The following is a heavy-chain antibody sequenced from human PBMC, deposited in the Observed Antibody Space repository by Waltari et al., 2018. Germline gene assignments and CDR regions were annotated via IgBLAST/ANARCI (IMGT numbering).Heavy chain of an antibody. CDR3: ARDQEGGYCSGGSCSDP. D-gene: IGHD2-15*01. CDR1: GYTFTSYD. V-gene: IGHV1-8*03. Sequence: QVQLVQSGAEVKKPGASVKVSCKASGYTFTSYDINWVRQATGQGLEWMGWMNPNSGNTGYAQKFQGRVTITRNTSISTAYMELSSLRSEDTAVYYCARDQEGGYCSGGSCSDPWGQGTLVTVSS. J-gene: IGHJ5*02. CDR2: MNPNSGNT.